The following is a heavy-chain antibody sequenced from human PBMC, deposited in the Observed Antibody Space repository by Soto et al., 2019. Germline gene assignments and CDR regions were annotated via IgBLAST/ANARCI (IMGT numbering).Heavy chain of an antibody. CDR3: CGGGHYYYDISGYAIDAFDI. J-gene: IGHJ3*02. Sequence: QLQLQESGSGLVKPSQTLSLTCAVSGGSISSGGYSWSWIRQPPGKGLEWIGYIYHSGSTYYNPSHNSRVAITVEGSKNQFSLKLSSATAADAAVFYCCGGGHYYYDISGYAIDAFDIWGQGTMVTVSS. CDR2: IYHSGST. CDR1: GGSISSGGYS. V-gene: IGHV4-30-2*01. D-gene: IGHD3-22*01.